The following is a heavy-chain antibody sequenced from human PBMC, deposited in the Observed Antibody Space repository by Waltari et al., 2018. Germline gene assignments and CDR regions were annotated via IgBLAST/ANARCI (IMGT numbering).Heavy chain of an antibody. D-gene: IGHD3-10*01. Sequence: QVQLVQSGAELKKPGSSVKVSCKASGGPFRSYAISWVRQAPGQGLEWMGRIIPIFGTANYAQKFQGRVTITADKSTSTAYMELSSLRSEDTAVYYCARGPPLPRDAFDIWGQGTMVTVSS. CDR2: IIPIFGTA. J-gene: IGHJ3*02. V-gene: IGHV1-69*08. CDR1: GGPFRSYA. CDR3: ARGPPLPRDAFDI.